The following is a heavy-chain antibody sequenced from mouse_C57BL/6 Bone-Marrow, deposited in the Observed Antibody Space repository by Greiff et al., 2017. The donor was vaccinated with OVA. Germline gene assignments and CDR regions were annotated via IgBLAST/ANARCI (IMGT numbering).Heavy chain of an antibody. CDR1: GFNFKDYY. V-gene: IGHV14-2*01. Sequence: EVLLQQSGAELVKPGASVKLSCTASGFNFKDYYMHWVKQRTEQGLEWIGRIDPEDGETKYAAKFQGKATITADTSSNTAYLQLSSLTSDDTADYYGAGGYYGSSYPAWFAYWGQGTLVTVSA. D-gene: IGHD1-1*01. CDR2: IDPEDGET. CDR3: AGGYYGSSYPAWFAY. J-gene: IGHJ3*01.